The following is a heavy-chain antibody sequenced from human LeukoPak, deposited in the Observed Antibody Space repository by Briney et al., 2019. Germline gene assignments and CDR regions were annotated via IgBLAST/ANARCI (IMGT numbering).Heavy chain of an antibody. J-gene: IGHJ4*02. D-gene: IGHD1-26*01. CDR3: AKKMGGSTNPTKFDY. V-gene: IGHV3-23*01. CDR1: GFTLSTYA. CDR2: ICGNGVTT. Sequence: GGSLRLSCAASGFTLSTYALSGVRRTPGEGLEWVSIICGNGVTTFYADSVKGRFTLHRDNSKNTVFLQMNSLRAEATAIYYCAKKMGGSTNPTKFDYWGQGTLVTVSS.